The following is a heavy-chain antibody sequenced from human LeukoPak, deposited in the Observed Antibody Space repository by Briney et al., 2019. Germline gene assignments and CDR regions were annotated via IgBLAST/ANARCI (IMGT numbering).Heavy chain of an antibody. V-gene: IGHV3-30*03. Sequence: GGSLRLSCAASGFTFSNYGMHWVRQAPGKGLEWVAVISYDGNNKYYADSVKGRFTVSRDKSKNTLYLQLNSLRADDTAVYYCARDFESLHFFDYWGQGSLVTVSS. CDR2: ISYDGNNK. J-gene: IGHJ4*02. D-gene: IGHD2/OR15-2a*01. CDR1: GFTFSNYG. CDR3: ARDFESLHFFDY.